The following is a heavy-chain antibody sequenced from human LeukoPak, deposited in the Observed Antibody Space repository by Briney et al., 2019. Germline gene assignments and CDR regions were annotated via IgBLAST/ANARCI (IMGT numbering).Heavy chain of an antibody. CDR2: INANSGGA. Sequence: GASVKVSCKASGYTFTGFYMHWVRQAPGQSLEWMGWINANSGGADYTQKFQGRVTMTRDTSITTVYMEVSRLRSDDTAVYYCARGPRYCSGGICYGSNFDYWGQGTLVTVSS. CDR1: GYTFTGFY. V-gene: IGHV1-2*02. CDR3: ARGPRYCSGGICYGSNFDY. D-gene: IGHD2-15*01. J-gene: IGHJ4*02.